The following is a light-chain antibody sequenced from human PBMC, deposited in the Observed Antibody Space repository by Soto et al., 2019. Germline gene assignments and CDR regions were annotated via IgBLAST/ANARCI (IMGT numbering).Light chain of an antibody. CDR3: SSYTSNSTLA. CDR2: DVS. CDR1: SSDVGGYNY. J-gene: IGLJ1*01. Sequence: CALNQVASVSGSPRDSLPIIYNGTSSDVGGYNYVSWYQQHPGKAPKLMIYDVSNRPSGVSNRFSGSKSGNTASLTISGLQAEHEDDYYFSSYTSNSTLAFGTRNKVTVL. V-gene: IGLV2-14*01.